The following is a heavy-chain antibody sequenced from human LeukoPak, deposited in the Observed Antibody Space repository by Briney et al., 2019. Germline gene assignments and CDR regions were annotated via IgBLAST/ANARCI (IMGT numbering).Heavy chain of an antibody. Sequence: GGSLRLSCAASGFTFSSYAMHWVRQAPGKGLEWVAVISYDGSNKYYADSVKGRFTISRDNSKNTLYLQMNSLRAEDTAVYYCARGIVGAPLAFDIWGQGTMVTVSS. CDR2: ISYDGSNK. CDR1: GFTFSSYA. V-gene: IGHV3-30-3*01. J-gene: IGHJ3*02. D-gene: IGHD1-26*01. CDR3: ARGIVGAPLAFDI.